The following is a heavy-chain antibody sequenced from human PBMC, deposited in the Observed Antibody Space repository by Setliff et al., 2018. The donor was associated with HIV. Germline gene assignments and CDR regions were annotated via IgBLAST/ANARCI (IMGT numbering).Heavy chain of an antibody. V-gene: IGHV4-39*01. J-gene: IGHJ1*01. CDR1: GGSISSTSYY. D-gene: IGHD2-8*01. CDR2: MYYSGNT. Sequence: SETLSLTCAVSGGSISSTSYYWAWIRQPPGKGLEWIGTMYYSGNTYYSPSLKSRVTISVDTSKNQFSLKLSSVTAADTAVYYCATVLMVYAIGGRYFQHWGQGTLVTVSS. CDR3: ATVLMVYAIGGRYFQH.